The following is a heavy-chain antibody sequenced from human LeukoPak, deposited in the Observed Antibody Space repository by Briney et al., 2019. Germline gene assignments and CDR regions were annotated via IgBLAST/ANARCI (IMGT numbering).Heavy chain of an antibody. J-gene: IGHJ4*02. CDR1: GGSINNADYY. CDR2: IYYSENT. V-gene: IGHV4-30-4*01. Sequence: PSQTLSLTCTVSGGSINNADYYWSWIRQPPGKGLEWIGYIYYSENTYYNPSLKSRVIISVDTSKNQFSLKLSSVTAADTAVYYCASTYGSGTDPRSFDYWGQGTLVTVSS. CDR3: ASTYGSGTDPRSFDY. D-gene: IGHD3-10*01.